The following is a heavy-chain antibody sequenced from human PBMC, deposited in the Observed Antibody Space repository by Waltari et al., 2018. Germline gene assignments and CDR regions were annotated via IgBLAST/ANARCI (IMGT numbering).Heavy chain of an antibody. V-gene: IGHV3-74*01. CDR3: AREGAYCGGDCPNWFDP. J-gene: IGHJ5*02. Sequence: EVQLVESGGGLVQPGGSLRLSCAASGFTFSSYWMHWVRQAPGKGLVWVLRINSDGSSTSYADSVKGRFTISRDNAKNTLYLQMNSLRAEDTAVYYCAREGAYCGGDCPNWFDPWGQGTLVTVSS. D-gene: IGHD2-21*01. CDR1: GFTFSSYW. CDR2: INSDGSST.